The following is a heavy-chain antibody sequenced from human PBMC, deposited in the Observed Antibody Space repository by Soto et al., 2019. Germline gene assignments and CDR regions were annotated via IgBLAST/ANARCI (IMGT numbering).Heavy chain of an antibody. D-gene: IGHD2-2*02. CDR3: ARDRLGIVVVPAAIPPWYYYGMDV. CDR2: IIPIFGTA. CDR1: GGTFSSYA. J-gene: IGHJ6*02. V-gene: IGHV1-69*06. Sequence: QVQLVQSGAEVKKPGSSVKVSCKASGGTFSSYAISWVRQAPGQGLEWMGGIIPIFGTANYAQKFQGRVTITADKSTSTAYMELSSLRSEDTAVYYCARDRLGIVVVPAAIPPWYYYGMDVWGQGTTVTVSS.